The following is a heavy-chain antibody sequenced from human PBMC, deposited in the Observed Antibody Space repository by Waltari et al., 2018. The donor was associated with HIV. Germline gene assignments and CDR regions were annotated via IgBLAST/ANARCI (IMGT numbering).Heavy chain of an antibody. J-gene: IGHJ4*02. CDR1: GFPFSTRA. CDR2: ITSSSSNT. V-gene: IGHV3-23*01. Sequence: EVQLLESGGRLVQTGESLRLSCAASGFPFSTRAMSWIRQAPGKGLEWVSSITSSSSNTYYADSVKGRFTISRDNSKNTLFLQMNSLRAEDTAIYYCARDNSGTYYGQGTLVTVSS. CDR3: ARDNSGTY. D-gene: IGHD1-26*01.